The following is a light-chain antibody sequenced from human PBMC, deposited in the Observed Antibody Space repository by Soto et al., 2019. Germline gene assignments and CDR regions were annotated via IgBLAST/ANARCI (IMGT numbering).Light chain of an antibody. CDR1: SSDVGSYNL. J-gene: IGLJ3*02. CDR2: EGS. V-gene: IGLV2-23*01. Sequence: QSALTQPASVSGSPGQSITISCTGTSSDVGSYNLVSWYQQHPGKAPKLMIYEGSKRPSGVSNRFSGSKSGNTASLTISGLQAEDEADYYCCSYAGSSLWVFGGGNKLTVL. CDR3: CSYAGSSLWV.